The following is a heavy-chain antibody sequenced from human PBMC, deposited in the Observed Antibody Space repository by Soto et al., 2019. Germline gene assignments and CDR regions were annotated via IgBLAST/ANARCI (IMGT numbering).Heavy chain of an antibody. V-gene: IGHV1-2*04. CDR1: GYTFTGYY. Sequence: ASVKVSCKASGYTFTGYYMHWVRQAPGQGLEWMGWINPNSGGTNYAQKFQGWVTMTRDTSISTAYMELSRLRSDDTAVYYCARNGYSYGPLYYYYMDVWGKGTTVTVSS. CDR2: INPNSGGT. J-gene: IGHJ6*03. D-gene: IGHD5-18*01. CDR3: ARNGYSYGPLYYYYMDV.